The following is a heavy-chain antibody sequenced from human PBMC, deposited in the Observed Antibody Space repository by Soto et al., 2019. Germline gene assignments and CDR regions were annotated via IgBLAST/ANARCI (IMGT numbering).Heavy chain of an antibody. J-gene: IGHJ5*02. CDR3: ASPVGPGYSSGWYAH. CDR1: GYTLTELS. V-gene: IGHV1-24*01. CDR2: FDPEDGET. D-gene: IGHD6-19*01. Sequence: ASVKVSCKVSGYTLTELSMHWVRQAPGKGLEWMGGFDPEDGETIYAQKFQGRVTMTEDTSTDTAYMELSSLRSEDTAVYYCASPVGPGYSSGWYAHWGQGTLVTVSS.